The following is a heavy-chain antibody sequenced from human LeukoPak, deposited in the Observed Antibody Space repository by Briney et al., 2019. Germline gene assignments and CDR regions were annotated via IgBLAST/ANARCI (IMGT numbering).Heavy chain of an antibody. V-gene: IGHV1-69*05. CDR3: ARDEGEVDTAYYYMDV. CDR1: GGTFSSYA. Sequence: SVKVSCKASGGTFSSYAISWVRQAPGQGLEWMGGIIPIFGTANYAQKFQGRVTITTDESTNTAYMELSSLRSEDTAVYYCARDEGEVDTAYYYMDVWGKGTTVTVSS. CDR2: IIPIFGTA. J-gene: IGHJ6*03. D-gene: IGHD5-18*01.